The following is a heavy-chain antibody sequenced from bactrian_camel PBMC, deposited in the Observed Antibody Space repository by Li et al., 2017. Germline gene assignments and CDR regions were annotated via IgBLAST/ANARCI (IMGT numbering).Heavy chain of an antibody. CDR3: ATWWSVGF. CDR1: GFTFSSYG. CDR2: INSAGGTT. V-gene: IGHV3S40*01. J-gene: IGHJ6*01. Sequence: VQLVESGGGSVQTGGSLRHSCAASGFTFSSYGMSWVRQAPGKGLEWVSTINSAGGTTYYEDSVKGRFTISRDNAKNTVYLQMNSLKPEDTAVYYCATWWSVGFWGQGTQVTVS. D-gene: IGHD7*01.